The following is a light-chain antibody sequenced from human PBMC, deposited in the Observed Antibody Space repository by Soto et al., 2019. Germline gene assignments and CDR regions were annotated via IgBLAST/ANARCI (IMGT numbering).Light chain of an antibody. CDR3: QTWGTEGV. CDR1: SGHSSYA. V-gene: IGLV4-69*01. Sequence: QSVLTQSPSASASLGASVKLTCTLSSGHSSYAIAWHQQQPEKGPRYLMKLNSDGSHSKGDGIPDRFSGSSSGAERYLTISSLQSEDEADYYCQTWGTEGVFGGGIKVTVL. J-gene: IGLJ2*01. CDR2: LNSDGSH.